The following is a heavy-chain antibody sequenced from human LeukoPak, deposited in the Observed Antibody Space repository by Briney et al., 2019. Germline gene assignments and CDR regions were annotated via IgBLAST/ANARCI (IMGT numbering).Heavy chain of an antibody. J-gene: IGHJ4*02. Sequence: GASVKVSCKASGYSFTSNVISWVRQAPGQGLEWMGWISAYNGNTNYAQKLQGRVTMTTDTSTSTVYMELSSLRSEDTAVYYCARDRLRAYYYDTPWKDYWGQGTLVTASS. CDR3: ARDRLRAYYYDTPWKDY. CDR1: GYSFTSNV. D-gene: IGHD3-22*01. V-gene: IGHV1-18*01. CDR2: ISAYNGNT.